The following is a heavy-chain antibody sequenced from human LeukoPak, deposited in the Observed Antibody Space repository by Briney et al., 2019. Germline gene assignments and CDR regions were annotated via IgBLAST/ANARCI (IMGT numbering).Heavy chain of an antibody. Sequence: PGGSLRLSCAASGFTFSGYAMSWLRQAPGKGLEFVSAISGDTGSTFYADSVKGRFTVSRDNSKNTLYLQMNSLRAEDTAVYYCAKYRGGHGAHNIAVADDPFDIWGQGTMVTVSS. J-gene: IGHJ3*02. CDR3: AKYRGGHGAHNIAVADDPFDI. CDR1: GFTFSGYA. D-gene: IGHD6-19*01. V-gene: IGHV3-23*01. CDR2: ISGDTGST.